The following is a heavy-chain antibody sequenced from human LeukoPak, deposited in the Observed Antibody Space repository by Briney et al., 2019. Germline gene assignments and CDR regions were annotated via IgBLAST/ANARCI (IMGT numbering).Heavy chain of an antibody. Sequence: GGSLRLSCATSGFGFSDYDMHWVRQAPGKGLEWISSISHTNAKSYFADSVKGRFGISRDNANNSLYLEMNSLRPEDTAVYYCAREFGKEYYDPGSHYYSRNWFDPWGQGTLVTVSS. J-gene: IGHJ5*02. CDR2: ISHTNAKS. V-gene: IGHV3-21*01. CDR3: AREFGKEYYDPGSHYYSRNWFDP. CDR1: GFGFSDYD. D-gene: IGHD3-10*01.